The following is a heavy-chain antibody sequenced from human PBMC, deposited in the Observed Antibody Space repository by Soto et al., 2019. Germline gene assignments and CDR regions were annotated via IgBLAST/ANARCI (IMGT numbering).Heavy chain of an antibody. J-gene: IGHJ4*02. CDR1: GGTFYTYT. V-gene: IGHV1-69*15. CDR3: ARIPRYSFPTSDDLDS. CDR2: ITPIYPTT. Sequence: QVQLVQSGAEVRKPGSSVQVSCKASGGTFYTYTFSWVRQPPGQGLEWMGSITPIYPTTNYAEKFQGRLTVTADGSTSTAYMELSSLTSDDTAVDYCARIPRYSFPTSDDLDSWGQGTLVTVSS. D-gene: IGHD5-18*01.